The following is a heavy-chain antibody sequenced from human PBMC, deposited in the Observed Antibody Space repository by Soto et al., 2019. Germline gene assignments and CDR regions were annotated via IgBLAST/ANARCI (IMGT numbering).Heavy chain of an antibody. J-gene: IGHJ4*02. V-gene: IGHV1-69*12. CDR2: IIPIFDTA. D-gene: IGHD3-22*01. CDR1: GGTFSSYA. Sequence: QVQLVQSGAEVKKPGSSVKVSCKASGGTFSSYAISWVRQAPGQGLEWMGGIIPIFDTANYAQKFQGRVTITADESTSTAYMELSSLRSEDTAVYYCARGDDSSGYLFYFDYWGKGTLVTVSS. CDR3: ARGDDSSGYLFYFDY.